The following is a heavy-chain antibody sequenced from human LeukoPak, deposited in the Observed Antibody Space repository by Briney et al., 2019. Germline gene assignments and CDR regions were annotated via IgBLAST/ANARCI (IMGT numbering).Heavy chain of an antibody. J-gene: IGHJ4*02. V-gene: IGHV3-11*04. Sequence: GGSLRLSCAASGFTFSDYYMTWIRQAPGKGLEWLSYIGGSDSPTNYADSVKGRFTISRDNAENSLYLQMNSLRAEDTAVYYCARVGLTTAAGTYDYWGQGTLVTVSS. D-gene: IGHD6-13*01. CDR1: GFTFSDYY. CDR2: IGGSDSPT. CDR3: ARVGLTTAAGTYDY.